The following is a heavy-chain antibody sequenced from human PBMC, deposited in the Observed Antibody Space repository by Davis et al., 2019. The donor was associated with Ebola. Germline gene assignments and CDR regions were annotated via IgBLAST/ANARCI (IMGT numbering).Heavy chain of an antibody. Sequence: PGGSLRLSCAASGFTFSSYSMNWVRQAPGKGLEWVSSISSSSSYIYYADSVKGRFTISRDNAKNSLYLQMNSLRAEDTAVYYCARERDPGFWSGYLGYGMDVWGQGTTVTVSS. CDR1: GFTFSSYS. CDR2: ISSSSSYI. V-gene: IGHV3-21*01. J-gene: IGHJ6*02. CDR3: ARERDPGFWSGYLGYGMDV. D-gene: IGHD3-3*01.